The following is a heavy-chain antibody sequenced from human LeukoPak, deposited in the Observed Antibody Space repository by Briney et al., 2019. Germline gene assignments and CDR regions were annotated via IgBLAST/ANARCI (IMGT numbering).Heavy chain of an antibody. D-gene: IGHD3-10*01. CDR1: GGSFSGYY. CDR2: INHSGST. J-gene: IGHJ3*02. V-gene: IGHV4-34*01. CDR3: ARDQGYYGEIRAFDI. Sequence: SETLSLTCAVYGGSFSGYYWSWIRQPPGKGLEWIGEINHSGSTNYNPSLKSRVTISVDTSKNQFSLKLSSVTAADTAVYYCARDQGYYGEIRAFDIWGQGTMVTVSS.